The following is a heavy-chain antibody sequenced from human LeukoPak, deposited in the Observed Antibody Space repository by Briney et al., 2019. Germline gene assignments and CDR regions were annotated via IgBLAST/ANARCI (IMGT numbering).Heavy chain of an antibody. CDR1: GYTFISYG. J-gene: IGHJ4*02. D-gene: IGHD2-2*01. CDR3: ARATLLDCSSTSCSFDY. V-gene: IGHV1-18*01. Sequence: ASVKVSCKASGYTFISYGISWVRQAPGQGLEWMGWISAYNGNTNYAQKLQGRVTMTTDTSTSTAYMELRSLRSDDTAVYYCARATLLDCSSTSCSFDYWGQGTLVTVSS. CDR2: ISAYNGNT.